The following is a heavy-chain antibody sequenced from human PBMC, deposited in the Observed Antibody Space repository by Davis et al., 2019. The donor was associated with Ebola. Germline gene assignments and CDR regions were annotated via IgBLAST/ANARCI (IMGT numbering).Heavy chain of an antibody. J-gene: IGHJ4*02. CDR3: ARDRWGI. CDR1: GGTFSSYA. V-gene: IGHV1-3*01. D-gene: IGHD3-16*01. Sequence: ASVKVSCKASGGTFSSYAISWVRQAPGQRLEWMGWINAGNGNTKYSQKFQGRVTITRDTSASTAYMELSSLRSEDTAVYYCARDRWGIWGQGTLVTVSS. CDR2: INAGNGNT.